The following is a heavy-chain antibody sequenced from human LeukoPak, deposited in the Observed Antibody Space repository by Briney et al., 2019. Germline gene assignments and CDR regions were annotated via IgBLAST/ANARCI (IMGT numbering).Heavy chain of an antibody. CDR3: AKWMVRNDFWSGAFDI. V-gene: IGHV3-23*01. CDR2: VSGSAYSK. J-gene: IGHJ3*02. D-gene: IGHD3-3*01. Sequence: GGSLRLSCAASGFTFNSYSMGWVRQAPGQGLEWVSAVSGSAYSKYYADSVKGRFTISRDNSKSTLYLQMNSLRAEDTAVYFCAKWMVRNDFWSGAFDIWGQGTMVTVSS. CDR1: GFTFNSYS.